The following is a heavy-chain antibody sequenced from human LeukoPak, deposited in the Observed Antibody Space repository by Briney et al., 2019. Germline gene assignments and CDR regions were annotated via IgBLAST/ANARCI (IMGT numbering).Heavy chain of an antibody. Sequence: GGSLRLSCTASGFTFGDYAMSWVRQAPGKELEWVGFIRRNAYGGTTEYAASVKGRFTISRDDSRSMAYLQMNGLRTDDTAVYHCTRATQSSHYYYYMDVWGKGTTVTVSS. CDR1: GFTFGDYA. D-gene: IGHD2-15*01. J-gene: IGHJ6*03. CDR2: IRRNAYGGTT. V-gene: IGHV3-49*04. CDR3: TRATQSSHYYYYMDV.